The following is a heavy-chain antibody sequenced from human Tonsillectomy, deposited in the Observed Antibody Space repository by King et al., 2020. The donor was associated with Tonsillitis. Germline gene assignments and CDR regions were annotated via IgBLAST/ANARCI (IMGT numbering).Heavy chain of an antibody. J-gene: IGHJ5*02. Sequence: VQLVESGGGLVKPGGSLRLSCAASGFTFSNYNMNWVRQAPGKGLEWVSSIRSGSTFIYYADSVKGRFTISRDNAKNSLYLQMNSLRDDDTAMYHCARGILPSLRYPNWFDPWGQGTLVTVSS. D-gene: IGHD1-14*01. CDR2: IRSGSTFI. V-gene: IGHV3-21*01. CDR3: ARGILPSLRYPNWFDP. CDR1: GFTFSNYN.